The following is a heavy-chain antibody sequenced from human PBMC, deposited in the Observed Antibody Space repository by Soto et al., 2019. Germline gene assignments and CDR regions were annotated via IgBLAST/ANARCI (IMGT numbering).Heavy chain of an antibody. Sequence: HPVGSLRLSCAASGFTFSSYSMNWVRQAPGKGLVWVSRINSDGSSTSYADSVKGRFTISRDNAKNTLYLQMNSLRAEDTAVYYCARGYCSGGSCYHLEYWGQGTLVTVSS. CDR2: INSDGSST. CDR3: ARGYCSGGSCYHLEY. D-gene: IGHD2-15*01. V-gene: IGHV3-74*01. J-gene: IGHJ4*02. CDR1: GFTFSSYS.